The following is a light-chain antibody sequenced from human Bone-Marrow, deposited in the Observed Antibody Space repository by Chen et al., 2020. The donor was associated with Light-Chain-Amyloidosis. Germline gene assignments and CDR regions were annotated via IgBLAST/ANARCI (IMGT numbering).Light chain of an antibody. Sequence: DIRMTQSPSTLSASVGDRVTITCRASQDIGDWLAWFQQKPGKAPNLLISKASNLQTGVPSRFSGSGSGTEFTLSINSLQPDDFATYFCQQYKVFSFPFGQGTKLDLK. V-gene: IGKV1-5*03. CDR2: KAS. J-gene: IGKJ2*01. CDR3: QQYKVFSFP. CDR1: QDIGDW.